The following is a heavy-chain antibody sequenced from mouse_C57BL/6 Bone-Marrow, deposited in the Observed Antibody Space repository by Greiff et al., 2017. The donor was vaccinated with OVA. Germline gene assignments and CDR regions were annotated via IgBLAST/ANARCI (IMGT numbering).Heavy chain of an antibody. CDR1: GYTFTSYW. Sequence: VQLQQPGAELVKPGASVKLSCKASGYTFTSYWMHWVKQRPGQGLEWIGMIHPNSGSTNYNEKLKSKATLTVDKSSSTAYMQLSSLTSEYSAVYYCARSYYSNYAWFAYWGQGTLVTVSA. V-gene: IGHV1-64*01. CDR2: IHPNSGST. J-gene: IGHJ3*01. CDR3: ARSYYSNYAWFAY. D-gene: IGHD2-5*01.